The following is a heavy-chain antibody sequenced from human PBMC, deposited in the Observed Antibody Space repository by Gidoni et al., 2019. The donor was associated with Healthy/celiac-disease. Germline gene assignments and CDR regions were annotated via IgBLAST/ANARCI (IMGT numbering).Heavy chain of an antibody. J-gene: IGHJ3*02. V-gene: IGHV3-15*01. Sequence: EVQLVESGGGLVKPGWSLRLSCAASGFTFSNAWMSWVRQAPGKGLEWFGRIKSKTDGGTTDYAAPVKGRFTISRDDSKNTLYLQMNSLKTEDTAVYYCTTDKASYDFWSGYYSGAFDIWGQGTMVTVSS. CDR1: GFTFSNAW. CDR3: TTDKASYDFWSGYYSGAFDI. CDR2: IKSKTDGGTT. D-gene: IGHD3-3*01.